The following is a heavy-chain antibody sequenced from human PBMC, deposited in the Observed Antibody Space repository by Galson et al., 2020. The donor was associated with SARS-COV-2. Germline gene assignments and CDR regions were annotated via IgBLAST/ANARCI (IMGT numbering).Heavy chain of an antibody. CDR1: GFTFTSSA. CDR2: IVVGSGNT. CDR3: AADRDSSGYYYF. J-gene: IGHJ4*02. Sequence: SVKVSCKASGFTFTSSAVQWVRQARGQRLEWIGWIVVGSGNTNYAQKFQERVTITRDMSTSTAYMELSSLRSEDTAVYYCAADRDSSGYYYFWGQGTLVTVSS. D-gene: IGHD3-22*01. V-gene: IGHV1-58*01.